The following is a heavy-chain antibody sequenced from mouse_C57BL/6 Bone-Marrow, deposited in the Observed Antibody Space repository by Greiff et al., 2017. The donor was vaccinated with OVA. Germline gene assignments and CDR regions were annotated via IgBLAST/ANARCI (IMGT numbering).Heavy chain of an antibody. CDR3: AREGWLRPYYFDY. D-gene: IGHD2-2*01. J-gene: IGHJ2*01. V-gene: IGHV1-61*01. CDR2: IYPSDSET. Sequence: VQLQQPGAELVRPGSSVKLSCKASGYTFTSYWMDWVKQRPGQGLEWIGNIYPSDSETHYNQKFKDKATLTVDKSSSTAYMQLSSLTSEDSAVYYCAREGWLRPYYFDYWGQGTTLTVSS. CDR1: GYTFTSYW.